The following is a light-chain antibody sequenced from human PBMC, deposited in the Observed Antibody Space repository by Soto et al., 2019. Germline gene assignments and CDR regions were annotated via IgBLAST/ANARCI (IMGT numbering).Light chain of an antibody. CDR3: QHYNSLPIT. CDR2: GAS. V-gene: IGKV3-20*01. Sequence: EILLAHSPATLSLSPGERATLSCWASQSVSSYLAWYQHKPGQPPRLLIYGASSRATGIPDRFSGSGSGTDFTLTISRLEPEDFAVFYCQHYNSLPITFGQGTRLEIK. CDR1: QSVSSY. J-gene: IGKJ5*01.